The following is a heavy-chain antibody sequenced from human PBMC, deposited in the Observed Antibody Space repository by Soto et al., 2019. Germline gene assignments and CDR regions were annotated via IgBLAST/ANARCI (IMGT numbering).Heavy chain of an antibody. J-gene: IGHJ4*02. CDR1: GFTFSDYA. V-gene: IGHV3-23*01. D-gene: IGHD3-10*01. CDR2: ISGGSSVT. CDR3: AKVLSKNYYYPFDF. Sequence: GGSLRLSCTASGFTFSDYAMARVRQAPGKGLEWVSTISGGSSVTYYGDSVKGRFTISRDNAKKTLFLQLNRLSAEDTATYYCAKVLSKNYYYPFDFWGQGTQVTVSS.